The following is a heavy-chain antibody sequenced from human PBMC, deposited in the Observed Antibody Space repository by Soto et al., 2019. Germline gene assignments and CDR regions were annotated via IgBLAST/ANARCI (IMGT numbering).Heavy chain of an antibody. Sequence: GGSLRLSCAASGFTFSSYWMSWVRQAPGKGLEWVANIKQDGSEKYYVDSVKGRFTISRDNAKNSLYLQMNSLRAEDTAVYYCARDPAGYDSSGYYYDSKWFDPWGQGTLVTVSS. V-gene: IGHV3-7*01. D-gene: IGHD3-22*01. CDR3: ARDPAGYDSSGYYYDSKWFDP. J-gene: IGHJ5*02. CDR2: IKQDGSEK. CDR1: GFTFSSYW.